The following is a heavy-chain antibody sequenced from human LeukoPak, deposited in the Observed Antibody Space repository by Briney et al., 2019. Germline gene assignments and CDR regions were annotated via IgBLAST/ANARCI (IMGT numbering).Heavy chain of an antibody. J-gene: IGHJ4*02. CDR1: GGTFSSYA. CDR2: IIPIFGTA. CDR3: ARSFWSGTHISSHFGY. D-gene: IGHD3-3*01. Sequence: SVKVSCKASGGTFSSYAISWVRQAPGQGLEWMGRIIPIFGTANYAQKFQGRVTITTDESTSTAYMELSSLRSEDTAVYYCARSFWSGTHISSHFGYWGQGTLVTVSS. V-gene: IGHV1-69*05.